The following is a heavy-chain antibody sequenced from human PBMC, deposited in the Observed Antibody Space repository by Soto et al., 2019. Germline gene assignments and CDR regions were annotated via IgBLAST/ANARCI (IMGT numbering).Heavy chain of an antibody. Sequence: PGGSLRLSCAASGFTFSSYAMNWVRQAPGKGLEWVSAISGSGGSTYYAEYVKGRFTISRDNSKNTLYLQMDSLRAEDTAVYYCAKGPGSGWFPKVRFCDYWGQGTLVTVSS. CDR2: ISGSGGST. D-gene: IGHD6-19*01. CDR3: AKGPGSGWFPKVRFCDY. V-gene: IGHV3-23*01. J-gene: IGHJ4*02. CDR1: GFTFSSYA.